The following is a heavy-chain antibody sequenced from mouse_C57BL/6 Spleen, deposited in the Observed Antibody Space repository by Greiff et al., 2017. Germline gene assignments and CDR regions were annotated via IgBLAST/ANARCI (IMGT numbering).Heavy chain of an antibody. CDR3: ARRMVTTGGFAY. D-gene: IGHD2-2*01. V-gene: IGHV1-26*01. Sequence: EVQLQQSGPELVKPGASVKISCKASGYTFTDYYMNWVKQSHGKSLEWIGDINPNNGGTSYNQKFKGKATLTVDKSSSTAYMELRSLTSEDSAVYYCARRMVTTGGFAYWGQGTLVTVSA. CDR2: INPNNGGT. J-gene: IGHJ3*01. CDR1: GYTFTDYY.